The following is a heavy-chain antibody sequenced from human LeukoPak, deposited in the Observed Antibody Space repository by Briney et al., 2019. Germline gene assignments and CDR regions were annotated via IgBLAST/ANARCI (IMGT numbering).Heavy chain of an antibody. CDR3: ARLVGLCCGDCYSRAFDI. CDR2: IYASGST. J-gene: IGHJ3*02. Sequence: PSETLSLTCTVSGDSISSYYWSWIRQPAGKGLEWIGRIYASGSTNYNPSLKSRVTISVDKSKNQFSLKLSSVTAADTAVYYCARLVGLCCGDCYSRAFDIWGQGTMVTVSS. V-gene: IGHV4-4*07. CDR1: GDSISSYY. D-gene: IGHD2-21*02.